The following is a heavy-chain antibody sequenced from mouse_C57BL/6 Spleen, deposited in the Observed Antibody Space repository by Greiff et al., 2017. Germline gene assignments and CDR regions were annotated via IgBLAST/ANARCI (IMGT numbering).Heavy chain of an antibody. J-gene: IGHJ2*01. Sequence: QVQLQQSGAELVRPGASVTLSCKASGYTFTDYEMHWVKQTPVHGLEWIGAIDPETGGTAYNQKFKGKAILTADKSSSTAYMELRSLTSEDSAVYYCTRAVVAPYCFDYWGQGTTLTVSS. CDR2: IDPETGGT. CDR3: TRAVVAPYCFDY. V-gene: IGHV1-15*01. D-gene: IGHD1-1*01. CDR1: GYTFTDYE.